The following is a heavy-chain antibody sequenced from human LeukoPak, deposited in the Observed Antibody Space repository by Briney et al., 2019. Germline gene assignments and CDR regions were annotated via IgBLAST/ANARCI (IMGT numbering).Heavy chain of an antibody. V-gene: IGHV4-30-4*01. Sequence: SETLSLTCTVSGGSITSGDYYWSWIRQPPGKGLEWIGYIYYSGSTYYNPSLKSRVMISVDTSKSQFSLRLSSVIAADTAVYYCARDSSSSAYWGQGTLVTVSS. CDR3: ARDSSSSAY. CDR2: IYYSGST. CDR1: GGSITSGDYY. D-gene: IGHD6-13*01. J-gene: IGHJ4*02.